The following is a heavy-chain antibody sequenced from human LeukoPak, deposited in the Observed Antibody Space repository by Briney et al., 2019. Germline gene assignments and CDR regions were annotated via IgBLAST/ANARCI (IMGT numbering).Heavy chain of an antibody. CDR2: IYSGGST. D-gene: IGHD6-19*01. Sequence: GGSLRLSCAASGFTVSSNEMSWVRQAPGKGLEWVSVIYSGGSTYYADPVKGRFTISRDNSKNTLYLQMNSLRAEDTAVYYCASAVAGTSYYYYMDVWGKGTTVTISS. J-gene: IGHJ6*03. CDR1: GFTVSSNE. CDR3: ASAVAGTSYYYYMDV. V-gene: IGHV3-53*01.